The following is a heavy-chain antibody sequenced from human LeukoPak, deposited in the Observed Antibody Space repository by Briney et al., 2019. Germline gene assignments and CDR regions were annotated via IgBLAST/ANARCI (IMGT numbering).Heavy chain of an antibody. J-gene: IGHJ4*02. CDR2: FYDRGSP. D-gene: IGHD3-10*01. CDR1: GGSISSGDHY. V-gene: IGHV4-30-4*01. CDR3: ARRRGGSGVWYFDY. Sequence: PSQTLSLTCTVSGGSISSGDHYWSWIRPPPGKGLAWIGSFYDRGSPNYNSSLNNRVTISVDTSKNQFSLKLSSVTAADTAVYYFARRRGGSGVWYFDYWGQGTLVTVSS.